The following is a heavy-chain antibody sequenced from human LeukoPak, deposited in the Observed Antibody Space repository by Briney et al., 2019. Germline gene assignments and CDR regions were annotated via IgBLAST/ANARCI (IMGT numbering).Heavy chain of an antibody. CDR3: ARVGSIEAAGTLDY. J-gene: IGHJ4*02. CDR2: ISSSSTNT. V-gene: IGHV3-11*05. D-gene: IGHD6-13*01. CDR1: GFTFSDYY. Sequence: GGSLRLSCAASGFTFSDYYMSWIRQAPGKGLEWVSYISSSSTNTIYADSVKGRFTISRDNAKNSLYLQMNSLRAGDTAVYYCARVGSIEAAGTLDYWGQGTLVTVSS.